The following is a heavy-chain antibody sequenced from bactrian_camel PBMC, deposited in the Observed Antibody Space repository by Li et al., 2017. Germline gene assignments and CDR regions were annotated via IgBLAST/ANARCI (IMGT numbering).Heavy chain of an antibody. CDR1: GFTFSSYY. CDR2: IDIDGRTA. V-gene: IGHV3S5*01. D-gene: IGHD2*01. CDR3: YTGYSDSVY. J-gene: IGHJ4*01. Sequence: VQLVESGGGLVQPGGSLRLSCAVSGFTFSSYYMSWVRQAPGKGLAWVSAIDIDGRTAFYSNSVADRFTVSRDNATNTVFLQMNSLRSEDTGLYYCYTGYSDSVYWGQGTQVTVS.